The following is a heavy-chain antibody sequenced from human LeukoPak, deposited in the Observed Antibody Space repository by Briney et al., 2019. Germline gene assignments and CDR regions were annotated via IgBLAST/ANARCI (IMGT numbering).Heavy chain of an antibody. CDR3: ARLGGYEYYYYMDV. CDR1: GGSISSYY. V-gene: IGHV4-4*07. J-gene: IGHJ6*03. D-gene: IGHD5-12*01. Sequence: SETLSLTCTVSGGSISSYYWSWIRQPAGKGLEWIGRIYTSGSTNYNPSLKSRVTMSVDTSKNQFSLKLSSVTAGDTAVYYCARLGGYEYYYYMDVWGKGTTVTVSS. CDR2: IYTSGST.